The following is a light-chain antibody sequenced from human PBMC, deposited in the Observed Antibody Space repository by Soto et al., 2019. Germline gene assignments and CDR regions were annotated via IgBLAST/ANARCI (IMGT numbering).Light chain of an antibody. CDR1: SSDVGGYHY. Sequence: QSVLTQPASVSGSPGQSITISCTGTSSDVGGYHYVSWYQQHPGKAPKLMIYEVSNRPSGVSNRFSGSKSGNTASLTISGLQAEDEADYYCSSYTRGSTWVFGGGTKLTVL. CDR3: SSYTRGSTWV. J-gene: IGLJ3*02. CDR2: EVS. V-gene: IGLV2-14*01.